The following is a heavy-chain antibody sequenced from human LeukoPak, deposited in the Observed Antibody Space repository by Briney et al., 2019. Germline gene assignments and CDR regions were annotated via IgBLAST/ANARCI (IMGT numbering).Heavy chain of an antibody. Sequence: PGGSLRLSCAASGFTFSSYAMHWVCQAPGKGLEWVAVISYDGSNKYYADSVKGRFTISRDNSKNTLYLQMNSLRAEDTAVYYCARSTHTSGDPKFDYWGQGTLVTVSS. D-gene: IGHD4-17*01. CDR1: GFTFSSYA. CDR3: ARSTHTSGDPKFDY. CDR2: ISYDGSNK. J-gene: IGHJ4*02. V-gene: IGHV3-30*04.